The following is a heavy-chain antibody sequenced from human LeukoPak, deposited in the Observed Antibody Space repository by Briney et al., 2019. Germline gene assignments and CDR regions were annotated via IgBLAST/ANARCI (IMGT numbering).Heavy chain of an antibody. CDR2: IYSGGST. CDR1: GFTVSSNY. D-gene: IGHD2-15*01. V-gene: IGHV3-53*05. Sequence: GGSLRLSCAASGFTVSSNYMSWVRQAPGKGLEWVSVIYSGGSTYYADSVKGRFTISKDTSKNTLSLQMNSLGVGDTGRYYCARAFASGIRRALLRAQGTLVTVSS. J-gene: IGHJ4*02. CDR3: ARAFASGIRRALL.